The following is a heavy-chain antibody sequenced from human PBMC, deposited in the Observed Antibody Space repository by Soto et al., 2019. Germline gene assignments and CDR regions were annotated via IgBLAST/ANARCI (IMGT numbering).Heavy chain of an antibody. Sequence: PGESLKISCKGSGYSFTSYWIVWVRQMPGKGLEWMGIIYPGDSDTKYNPSFEGQVTLSVDKSISTAYLEWRSLKASDTAMYYCARSDCNAYYTTDFYVRAQRTTVPVS. CDR2: IYPGDSDT. CDR1: GYSFTSYW. J-gene: IGHJ6*02. D-gene: IGHD2-21*01. CDR3: ARSDCNAYYTTDFYV. V-gene: IGHV5-51*01.